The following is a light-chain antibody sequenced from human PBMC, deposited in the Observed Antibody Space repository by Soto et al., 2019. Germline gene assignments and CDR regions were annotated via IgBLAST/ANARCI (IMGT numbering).Light chain of an antibody. CDR1: SSDVGGYNY. J-gene: IGLJ2*01. Sequence: QSALTQPASVSGSPGQSITISCTGTSSDVGGYNYVSWYQQHPGKAPKLMIYDVTTRPSGVSHRFSGSKSGNTASLTISGLQAEDEADYYCNSYTSSSTLVVFGGGTKLTVL. CDR3: NSYTSSSTLVV. V-gene: IGLV2-14*01. CDR2: DVT.